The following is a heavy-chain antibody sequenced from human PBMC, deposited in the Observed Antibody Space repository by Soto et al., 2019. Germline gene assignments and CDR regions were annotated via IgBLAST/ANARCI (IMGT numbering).Heavy chain of an antibody. CDR2: ISYDGSSK. V-gene: IGHV3-30-3*01. J-gene: IGHJ4*02. CDR3: ARDGYNRNFIGLLTW. CDR1: GFTFSSYA. Sequence: GGSLRLSCAASGFTFSSYAMHWVRQAPGKGLEWVAVISYDGSSKYYADSVKGRFTISRDNSKNTLYLQMNSLRAEDTAVYYCARDGYNRNFIGLLTWWGQGTLVTVSS. D-gene: IGHD1-7*01.